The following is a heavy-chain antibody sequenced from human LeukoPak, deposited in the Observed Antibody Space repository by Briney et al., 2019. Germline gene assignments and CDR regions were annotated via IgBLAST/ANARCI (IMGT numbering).Heavy chain of an antibody. V-gene: IGHV4-59*01. CDR3: ARVPVGDIVVVPAAPDDAFDV. Sequence: SETLSLTCSVSSGFISSYYWTWIRQSPGKGLEWIGYIYYTGSTSYNPSLQSRVTISVDTSKNQFSLRLNSVTAADTAVYYCARVPVGDIVVVPAAPDDAFDVWGQGTMVTVSS. J-gene: IGHJ3*01. CDR1: SGFISSYY. CDR2: IYYTGST. D-gene: IGHD2-2*01.